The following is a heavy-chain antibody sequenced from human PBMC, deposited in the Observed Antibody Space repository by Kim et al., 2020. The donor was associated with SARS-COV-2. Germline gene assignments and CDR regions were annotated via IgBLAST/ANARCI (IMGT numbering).Heavy chain of an antibody. CDR1: GFSLSTSGVA. Sequence: SGPTLVNPTQTLTLTCTFSGFSLSTSGVAVGWIRQPPGKALEWLALIFWDDDKRFIPSLKSRLTITKDTSKNQVVLRMTNMDPVDTAPYFCEHINSYGSGRYYYIDYWGQGTLVTVSS. V-gene: IGHV2-5*02. D-gene: IGHD3-10*01. J-gene: IGHJ4*01. CDR2: IFWDDDK. CDR3: EHINSYGSGRYYYIDY.